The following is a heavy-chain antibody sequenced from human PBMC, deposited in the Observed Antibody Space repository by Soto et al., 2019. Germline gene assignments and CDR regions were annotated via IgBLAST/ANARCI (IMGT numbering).Heavy chain of an antibody. CDR1: GFTFSSYG. D-gene: IGHD3-22*01. Sequence: QVQLVESGGGVVQPGRSLRLSCAASGFTFSSYGMHWVRQAPGKGLEWVAVISYDGSNKYYADSVKGRFTISRDNSKNTLYLQMNSLRAEDTGVYYCAKDQGDSSGYYGGDYYYYGRDVWGQGTTVTVSS. CDR2: ISYDGSNK. J-gene: IGHJ6*02. CDR3: AKDQGDSSGYYGGDYYYYGRDV. V-gene: IGHV3-30*18.